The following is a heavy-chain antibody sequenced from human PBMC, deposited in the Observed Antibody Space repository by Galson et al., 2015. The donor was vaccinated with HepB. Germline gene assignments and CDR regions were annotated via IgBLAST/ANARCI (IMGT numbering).Heavy chain of an antibody. V-gene: IGHV3-15*01. J-gene: IGHJ4*02. D-gene: IGHD1-26*01. CDR1: GLTFKTAW. CDR2: TKSNTDGGTT. CDR3: TTVIVGVGV. Sequence: SLRLSCAASGLTFKTAWMIWVCQAPGKGLEWVGRTKSNTDGGTTDYSAHVKGRVTLSRDDSKNTLYLHINSLKTEDTAVYYCTTVIVGVGVWGQETLVTVSS.